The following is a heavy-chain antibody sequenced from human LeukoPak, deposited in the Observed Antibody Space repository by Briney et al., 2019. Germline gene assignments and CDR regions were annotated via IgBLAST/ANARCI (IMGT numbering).Heavy chain of an antibody. D-gene: IGHD3-3*01. J-gene: IGHJ4*02. CDR3: AKVGGGGITIFGEDY. Sequence: PGGSLRLSCAASGLTFSSYAISWVRQAPGKGLEWVSGIRGSGGSTYYADSVKGRFTISRDNSKNTLYLQMNSLRTEDTAVYYCAKVGGGGITIFGEDYWGQGTLVTVSS. CDR2: IRGSGGST. CDR1: GLTFSSYA. V-gene: IGHV3-23*01.